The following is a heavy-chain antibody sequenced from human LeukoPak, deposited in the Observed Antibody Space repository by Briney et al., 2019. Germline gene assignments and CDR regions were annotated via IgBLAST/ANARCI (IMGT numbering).Heavy chain of an antibody. CDR3: ARGGTYSRGLLVY. Sequence: ASVKVSCKASGYTFTGYYIHWVRQAPGQGLEWMGWINPNSGGTNYAQKFQGRVTMTRDTSISTAYMELSRLTSDDTAVYYCARGGTYSRGLLVYWGQGTLVTVSS. CDR1: GYTFTGYY. D-gene: IGHD1-26*01. V-gene: IGHV1-2*02. CDR2: INPNSGGT. J-gene: IGHJ4*02.